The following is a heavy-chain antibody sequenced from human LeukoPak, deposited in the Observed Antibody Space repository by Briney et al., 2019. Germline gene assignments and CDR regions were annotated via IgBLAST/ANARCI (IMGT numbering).Heavy chain of an antibody. CDR3: ASYPRYSSSPPFDY. V-gene: IGHV1-2*02. J-gene: IGHJ4*02. D-gene: IGHD6-19*01. Sequence: ASVKVSCKASGYTFTGQYMHWVRQAPGQGLEWMRWINPNTGDTGYAQKFQGRVTMTRDTTITTAYMELSSLTSDDTAMYYCASYPRYSSSPPFDYWGQGTLVTVSS. CDR1: GYTFTGQY. CDR2: INPNTGDT.